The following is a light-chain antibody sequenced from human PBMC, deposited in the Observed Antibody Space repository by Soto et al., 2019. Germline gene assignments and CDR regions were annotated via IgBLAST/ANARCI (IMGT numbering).Light chain of an antibody. CDR2: GAS. J-gene: IGKJ1*01. CDR1: QSVSSSY. CDR3: QQYDSSPLT. Sequence: EIVLTQSPGTLSLSPGERATLSCRASQSVSSSYLAWYQQKPGQAPRLLIYGASSRATRIPDRFSGSGSGTDFTLTISRLEPEDFAVYYCQQYDSSPLTFGQGTKVEIK. V-gene: IGKV3-20*01.